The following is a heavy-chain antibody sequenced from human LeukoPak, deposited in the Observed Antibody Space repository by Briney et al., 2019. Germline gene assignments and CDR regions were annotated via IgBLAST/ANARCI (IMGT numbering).Heavy chain of an antibody. CDR2: IYYSGST. V-gene: IGHV4-59*08. J-gene: IGHJ4*02. D-gene: IGHD1-26*01. CDR3: ASAVAQSGSYGY. Sequence: SETLSLTCTVSGGSISSYYWSWIRQPPGKGLEWIGYIYYSGSTNYNPSLKSRVTISVDTSKNQFSLKLSSVTAADTAVYYCASAVAQSGSYGYWGQGTLVTVSS. CDR1: GGSISSYY.